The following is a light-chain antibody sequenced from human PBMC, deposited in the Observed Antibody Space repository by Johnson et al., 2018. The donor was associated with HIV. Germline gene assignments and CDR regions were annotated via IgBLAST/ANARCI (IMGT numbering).Light chain of an antibody. CDR3: GTWDSSLSAYV. CDR2: NND. J-gene: IGLJ1*01. CDR1: SSNIGKNY. V-gene: IGLV1-51*01. Sequence: QSILTQPPSVSAAPGQKVTISCSGSSSNIGKNYVSWYQQFPGTAPKLLISNNDKRPSGIPDRFSGSRSGTSATLGITGLQTGDEADYYCGTWDSSLSAYVFGTGTKVTV.